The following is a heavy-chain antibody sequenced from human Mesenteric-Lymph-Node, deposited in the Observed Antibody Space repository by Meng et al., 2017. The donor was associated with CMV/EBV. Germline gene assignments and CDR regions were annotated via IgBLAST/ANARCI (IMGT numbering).Heavy chain of an antibody. J-gene: IGHJ4*02. Sequence: SETLSLTCAVYGGSFSGYYWSWIRQPPGKGLEWIGEINHSGSTNYNPSLTSRVTISVDTSKNQFSLNLNSMTAADTAVYFCARTRGYESVFDFWGQGTLVTVSS. CDR2: INHSGST. CDR1: GGSFSGYY. CDR3: ARTRGYESVFDF. V-gene: IGHV4-34*01. D-gene: IGHD5-12*01.